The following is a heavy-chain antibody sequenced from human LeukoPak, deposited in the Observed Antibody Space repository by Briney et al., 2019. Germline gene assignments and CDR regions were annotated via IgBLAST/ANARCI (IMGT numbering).Heavy chain of an antibody. CDR2: MNPNSGNT. D-gene: IGHD6-19*01. J-gene: IGHJ4*02. CDR3: ARGFRAVAGRTTY. Sequence: GASVKVSCKASGYTFTSYDINWVRQATGQGLEWMGWMNPNSGNTGYSQKFQGRGTMTRNTSISTAYMELSSLRSEDTAVYYCARGFRAVAGRTTYWGQGTLVTVSS. CDR1: GYTFTSYD. V-gene: IGHV1-8*01.